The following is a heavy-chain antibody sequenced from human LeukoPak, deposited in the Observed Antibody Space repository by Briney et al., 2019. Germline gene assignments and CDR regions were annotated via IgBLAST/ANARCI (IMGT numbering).Heavy chain of an antibody. J-gene: IGHJ4*02. V-gene: IGHV3-21*01. CDR2: ISSSSSYI. D-gene: IGHD3-10*01. CDR1: GFTFSSYS. Sequence: PGGSLRLSRAASGFTFSSYSMDWVRQAPGKGLEWVSSISSSSSYIYYADSVKGRFTISRDNAKNSLYLQMNSLRAEDTAVYYCARGVKGSLDYWGQGTLVTVSS. CDR3: ARGVKGSLDY.